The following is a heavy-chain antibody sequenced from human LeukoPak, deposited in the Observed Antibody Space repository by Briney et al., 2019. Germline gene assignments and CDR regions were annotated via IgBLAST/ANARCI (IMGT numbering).Heavy chain of an antibody. Sequence: ASVKVSCKASGYTFTSYGISWVRQAPGQGLEWMGWLSTYDANTNYAQKRQGRVTMPTETSTGTAYMELRSLRSDDTAVYYCARGGVYSNYFDCWGQGTLVTVSS. CDR3: ARGGVYSNYFDC. D-gene: IGHD4-11*01. CDR2: LSTYDANT. J-gene: IGHJ4*02. CDR1: GYTFTSYG. V-gene: IGHV1-18*01.